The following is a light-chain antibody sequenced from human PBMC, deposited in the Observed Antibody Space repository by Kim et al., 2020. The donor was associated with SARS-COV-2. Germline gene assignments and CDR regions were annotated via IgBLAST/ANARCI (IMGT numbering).Light chain of an antibody. Sequence: QPVLTQPPSVSGAPGQRVTISCYGTASNIGSDFVVHWYHQLPGAAPKVVIYSNDKRPSGVPDRFSGSHSGPSASLAITGLQPDDEGYYYCQSYDSNLGGAVFGGGTQLTVL. V-gene: IGLV1-40*01. CDR3: QSYDSNLGGAV. J-gene: IGLJ3*02. CDR2: SND. CDR1: ASNIGSDFV.